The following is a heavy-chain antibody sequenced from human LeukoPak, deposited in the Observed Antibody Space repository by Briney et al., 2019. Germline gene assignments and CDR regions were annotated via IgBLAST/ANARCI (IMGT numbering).Heavy chain of an antibody. J-gene: IGHJ5*02. V-gene: IGHV4-61*01. CDR1: GGSVSSGSYY. CDR2: IYYSGST. Sequence: RTSETLSLTCTVSGGSVSSGSYYWSWIRQPPGKGLEWIGYIYYSGSTNYNPSLKSRVTISVDTSKNQFSLKLSSVTAADTAVYYCASGLLWGGYYDSSGYLSFWFDPWGQGTLVTVSS. CDR3: ASGLLWGGYYDSSGYLSFWFDP. D-gene: IGHD3-22*01.